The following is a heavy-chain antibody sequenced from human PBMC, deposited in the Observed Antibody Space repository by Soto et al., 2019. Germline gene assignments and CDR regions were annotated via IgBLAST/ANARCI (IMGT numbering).Heavy chain of an antibody. J-gene: IGHJ6*02. V-gene: IGHV4-31*03. CDR1: GVSISSGAYY. Sequence: QVQLQESGPGLVEPSQTLSLTCTVSGVSISSGAYYWSWICQLPGKGLEWIAYMYYTGSTFYNPSLKSRVSMSVDTSKSQLSLKLSSVTAADTAVYYCATIGGATLSRTGPPSLYYKYGMDVWGQGTTVIVSS. D-gene: IGHD5-12*01. CDR2: MYYTGST. CDR3: ATIGGATLSRTGPPSLYYKYGMDV.